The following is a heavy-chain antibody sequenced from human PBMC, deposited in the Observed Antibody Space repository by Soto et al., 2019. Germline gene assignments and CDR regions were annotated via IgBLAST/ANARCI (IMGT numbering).Heavy chain of an antibody. CDR1: VDPPNNVHW. CDR2: TYHSGTP. Sequence: QVQLQESGPGLVQPSGTLSLTSPVSVDPPNNVHWGGWVRQTPGKGLEWIGETYHSGTPNYNPSLKTRVTISIDKSKNQFSLKMNSVTAADTAVYYCAREVNSSPARGPNWFDPWGQGTLVTVSS. J-gene: IGHJ5*02. V-gene: IGHV4-4*02. D-gene: IGHD6-13*01. CDR3: AREVNSSPARGPNWFDP.